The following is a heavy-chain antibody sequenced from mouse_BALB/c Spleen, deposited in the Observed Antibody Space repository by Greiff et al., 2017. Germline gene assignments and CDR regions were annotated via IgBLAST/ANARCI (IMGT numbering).Heavy chain of an antibody. Sequence: QVQLQQSGAELAKPGASVKMSCKASGYTFTSYWMHWVKQRPGQGLEWIGYINPSTGYTEYNQKFKDKATLTADKSSSTAYMQLSSLTSEDSAVYYCARSAYDYDEGYYFDLWRQGTTLTVS. CDR1: GYTFTSYW. D-gene: IGHD2-4*01. CDR2: INPSTGYT. J-gene: IGHJ2*01. CDR3: ARSAYDYDEGYYFDL. V-gene: IGHV1-7*01.